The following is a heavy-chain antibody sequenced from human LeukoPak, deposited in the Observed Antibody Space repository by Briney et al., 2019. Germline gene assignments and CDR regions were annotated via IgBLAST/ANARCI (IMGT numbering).Heavy chain of an antibody. D-gene: IGHD2-2*01. CDR1: GGSVSSGSYY. CDR3: AREDIVVVPAADAFDI. CDR2: IYYSGST. Sequence: SETLSLTCTVSGGSVSSGSYYWSWIRQPPGKGLEWIGYIYYSGSTNYNPSLKSRVTISVDTSKNQFSLKLSSVTAADTVVYYCAREDIVVVPAADAFDIWGQGTMVTVSS. J-gene: IGHJ3*02. V-gene: IGHV4-61*01.